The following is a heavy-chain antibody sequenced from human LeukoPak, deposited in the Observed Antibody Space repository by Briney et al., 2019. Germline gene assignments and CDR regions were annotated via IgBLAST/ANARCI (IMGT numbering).Heavy chain of an antibody. CDR3: AKVSAVGGFYYYGMDV. V-gene: IGHV3-30*18. J-gene: IGHJ6*02. CDR1: GFTFSTFG. D-gene: IGHD6-19*01. CDR2: ISYDGSIK. Sequence: GGSLRLSCAASGFTFSTFGVHWVRQAPGKGLDWVALISYDGSIKYYADSVKGRFTTSRDNSKNTLYLQMNSLRDEDTAVYYCAKVSAVGGFYYYGMDVWGQGTTVTVSS.